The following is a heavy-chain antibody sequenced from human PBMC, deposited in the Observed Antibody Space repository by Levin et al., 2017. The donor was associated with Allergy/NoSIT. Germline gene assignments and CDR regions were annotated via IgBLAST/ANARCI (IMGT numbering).Heavy chain of an antibody. CDR1: GDSISSGDFH. CDR2: IYESGST. CDR3: AREAESVDYYGLDV. D-gene: IGHD4-23*01. V-gene: IGHV4-30-4*01. Sequence: SETLSLTCTVSGDSISSGDFHWTWIRQTPGKGLEWIGYIYESGSTYYNPSLRSRVGMSVDTSKNQYSLKLFSVTAADTAIYYCAREAESVDYYGLDVWGQGTMVTVSS. J-gene: IGHJ6*02.